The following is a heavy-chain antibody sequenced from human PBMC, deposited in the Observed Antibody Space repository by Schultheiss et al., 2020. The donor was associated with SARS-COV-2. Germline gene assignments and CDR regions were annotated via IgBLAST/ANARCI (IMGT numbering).Heavy chain of an antibody. Sequence: SETLSLTCTVSSGSLIPYYWTWIRQPPGKGLEWIGYISYTGSPSYNPSLKSRVTISIDTSKNQFSLKLSAVTAADTALYYCAREPARSAKYFYDSLPYYYFDSWGQGTQVTVSS. CDR3: AREPARSAKYFYDSLPYYYFDS. CDR2: ISYTGSP. D-gene: IGHD3-22*01. J-gene: IGHJ4*02. V-gene: IGHV4-59*12. CDR1: SGSLIPYY.